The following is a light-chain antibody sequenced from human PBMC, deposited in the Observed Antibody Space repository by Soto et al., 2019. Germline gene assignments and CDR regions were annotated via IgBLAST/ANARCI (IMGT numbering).Light chain of an antibody. V-gene: IGKV3-15*01. CDR1: QSVGRD. Sequence: EIVLTQSPATLSVSPGEGATLSCRASQSVGRDLAWYQQKPGQAPRLLIYGASTRATGIPARFTGSGSGTESPITISRQPSDGFVVYWYQQSNTWPPTFGPGTTLDI. CDR3: QQSNTWPPT. J-gene: IGKJ3*01. CDR2: GAS.